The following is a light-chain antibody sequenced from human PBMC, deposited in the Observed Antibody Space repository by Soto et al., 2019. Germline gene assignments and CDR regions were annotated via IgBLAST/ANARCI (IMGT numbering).Light chain of an antibody. CDR3: SSYAARNSLI. Sequence: QSALTQPPSASGSPGQLVTISCTRNSSDVGGYNYVSWYQQHPGKAPKLMIYEVTKRPSGVPDRFSGSKSGNTASLTVSGLEAEDEAEYYCSSYAARNSLIFGGGTKLTVL. CDR1: SSDVGGYNY. V-gene: IGLV2-8*01. CDR2: EVT. J-gene: IGLJ2*01.